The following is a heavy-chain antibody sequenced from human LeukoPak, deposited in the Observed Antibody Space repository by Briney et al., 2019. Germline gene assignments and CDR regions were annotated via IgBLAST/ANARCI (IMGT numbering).Heavy chain of an antibody. V-gene: IGHV5-51*01. J-gene: IGHJ1*01. D-gene: IGHD2-2*02. CDR1: GYSFTSNW. Sequence: GESLKISCKASGYSFTSNWIAWVRQRPGKGLEMMGIIFPGDSDTRYRPSFQGQVTISVDKSIGAAYLQWSSLKAPDTATYYCARQGCDSTSCYTTDLWGPGTRVTVSS. CDR2: IFPGDSDT. CDR3: ARQGCDSTSCYTTDL.